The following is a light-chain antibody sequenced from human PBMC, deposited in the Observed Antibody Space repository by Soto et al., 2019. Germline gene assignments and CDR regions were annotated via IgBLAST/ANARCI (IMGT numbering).Light chain of an antibody. CDR3: SSKTSSSSPSV. J-gene: IGLJ1*01. Sequence: QSALTQPASVSGSPGQSITISCTGSTSDVGAYNYVSWYKHHPGQAPQLMIYEVSNRPSGVSNRFSGSKSGNTASLTISGLXADDEGDYYCSSKTSSSSPSVFGTGTKVTVL. V-gene: IGLV2-14*01. CDR2: EVS. CDR1: TSDVGAYNY.